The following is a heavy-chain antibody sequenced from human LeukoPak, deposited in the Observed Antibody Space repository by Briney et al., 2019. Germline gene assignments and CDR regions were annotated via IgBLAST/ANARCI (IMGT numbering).Heavy chain of an antibody. D-gene: IGHD2-15*01. Sequence: PGGSLRLSCAASGFTFSSYAMSWVRQAPGKGLEWVSSISSSSSYIYYADSVKGRFTISRDNAKNSLYLQMNSLRAEDTAVYYCARSSRYCSGGSCYPDYWGQGTLVTVSS. CDR3: ARSSRYCSGGSCYPDY. J-gene: IGHJ4*02. CDR1: GFTFSSYA. CDR2: ISSSSSYI. V-gene: IGHV3-21*01.